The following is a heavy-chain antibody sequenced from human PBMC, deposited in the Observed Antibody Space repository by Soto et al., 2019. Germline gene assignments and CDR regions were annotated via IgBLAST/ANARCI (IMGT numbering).Heavy chain of an antibody. J-gene: IGHJ4*02. CDR2: ISSNGDST. CDR3: ATRHSSNWRNYYFDS. D-gene: IGHD6-13*01. CDR1: GFTFSSYA. Sequence: GGSLRLSCATSGFTFSSYAMTWVRQAPEKGLEWVSTISSNGDSTYYADSVKGRFTISRDNSKNTLYLQMNSLRAEDTAVYYYATRHSSNWRNYYFDSWGQGALVTVSS. V-gene: IGHV3-23*01.